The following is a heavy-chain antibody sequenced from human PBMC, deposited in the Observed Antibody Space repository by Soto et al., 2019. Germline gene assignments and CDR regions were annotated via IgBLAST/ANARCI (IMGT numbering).Heavy chain of an antibody. CDR1: GFTFRTYA. J-gene: IGHJ4*02. Sequence: VGSLRLSCAASGFTFRTYAMNWVRQAPGKGLEWISAITGSGSYTYYADSVRGRFSISRDNSQNTVYLQMNNLRGDDTAIYYCAKIPTGSGSSKFDYWGQGIQVTVSS. CDR2: ITGSGSYT. D-gene: IGHD3-10*01. V-gene: IGHV3-23*01. CDR3: AKIPTGSGSSKFDY.